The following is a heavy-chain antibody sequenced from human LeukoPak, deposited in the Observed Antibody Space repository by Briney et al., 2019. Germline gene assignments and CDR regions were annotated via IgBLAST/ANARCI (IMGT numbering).Heavy chain of an antibody. CDR1: GYTFTSYD. V-gene: IGHV1-8*03. Sequence: GASVKVSCKASGYTFTSYDINWVRQANGQGLEWMGWMNTNSGNTGYAQKFQGRVTITRNTSISTAYMELSSLRSEDTAVYYCSPVRIVAATRGFDYWGQGTLVTVSS. CDR3: SPVRIVAATRGFDY. J-gene: IGHJ4*02. CDR2: MNTNSGNT. D-gene: IGHD1-26*01.